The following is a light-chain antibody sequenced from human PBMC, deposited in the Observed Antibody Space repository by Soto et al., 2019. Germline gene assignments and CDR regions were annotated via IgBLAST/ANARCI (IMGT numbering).Light chain of an antibody. Sequence: EIVMTQSPATLSVSPGEGATVXCRASQSGSSDFCWYQQKAGEAPRLLFYGESTRATGIQARFSGSGSGTEFTLTISSLQSADFAVYYCQHYHGWPISFGQGTRLE. CDR3: QHYHGWPIS. J-gene: IGKJ5*01. CDR2: GES. CDR1: QSGSSD. V-gene: IGKV3-15*01.